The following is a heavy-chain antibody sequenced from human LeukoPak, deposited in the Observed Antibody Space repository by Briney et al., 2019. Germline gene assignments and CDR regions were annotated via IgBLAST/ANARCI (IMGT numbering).Heavy chain of an antibody. Sequence: SETLSLTCAVSGGSISSGGYSWSWVRQPPGKGLEWIGYIYYSGSTNCNPSVKSRVAMSVDTSKKQFSLKLSSLTAADTAVYYCARGGTAVIAPYAFDIWGQGTMVTVSS. CDR3: ARGGTAVIAPYAFDI. V-gene: IGHV4-61*08. J-gene: IGHJ3*02. D-gene: IGHD4-23*01. CDR2: IYYSGST. CDR1: GGSISSGGYS.